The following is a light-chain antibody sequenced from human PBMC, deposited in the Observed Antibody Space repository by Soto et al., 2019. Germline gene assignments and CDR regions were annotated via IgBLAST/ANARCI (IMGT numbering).Light chain of an antibody. CDR1: SSNIGAGYD. Sequence: QSVLTQPPSVSGAPGQRVTISCTGSSSNIGAGYDVHWYQQLPGTAPKLLIYGNSNRPSGVPDRFSGSKSGTSASLAITGXXXEDEXDXXCQSYDSSLSGHYVFGTGTKLTVL. CDR2: GNS. J-gene: IGLJ1*01. CDR3: QSYDSSLSGHYV. V-gene: IGLV1-40*01.